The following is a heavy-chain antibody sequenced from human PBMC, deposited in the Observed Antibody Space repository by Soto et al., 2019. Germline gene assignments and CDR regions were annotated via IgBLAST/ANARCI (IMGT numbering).Heavy chain of an antibody. Sequence: ASVKVSCKASGYTFTSYGITWVRQAPGQGLEWMGWISAHNGNTDYAQKLQGRVIVTRDTSTSTAYMQMNSLKTEDTAVYYCTTDHLRSEDGSSAYFDYWGQGTLVTVSS. CDR3: TTDHLRSEDGSSAYFDY. CDR2: ISAHNGNT. J-gene: IGHJ4*02. CDR1: GYTFTSYG. V-gene: IGHV1-18*01. D-gene: IGHD5-12*01.